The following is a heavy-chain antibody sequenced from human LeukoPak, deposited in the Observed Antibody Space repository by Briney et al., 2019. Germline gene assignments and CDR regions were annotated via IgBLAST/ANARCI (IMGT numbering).Heavy chain of an antibody. J-gene: IGHJ4*02. Sequence: GGSLRLSCAASGFTFSSYSMSWVRQAPGKGLGWVASINEDGSEAYYVDSVKGRFTISRDNAKNTLYLQVNSLRAAATAVYYCARGDYYDHSGYYPGYWGQGALVTVSS. CDR3: ARGDYYDHSGYYPGY. D-gene: IGHD3-22*01. CDR2: INEDGSEA. CDR1: GFTFSSYS. V-gene: IGHV3-7*04.